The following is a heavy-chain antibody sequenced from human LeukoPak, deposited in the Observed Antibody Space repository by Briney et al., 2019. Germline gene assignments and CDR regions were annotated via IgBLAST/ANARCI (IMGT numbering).Heavy chain of an antibody. CDR2: ISYDGSNK. V-gene: IGHV3-30*04. J-gene: IGHJ4*02. Sequence: GGSLRLSCAASGFTFSSYAMHWVRQAPGKGLEWVAAISYDGSNKYYADSVKGRFTISRDNSKNTLYLQMNSLRAEDTAVYYCARRGTLAPYYYFDYWGQGTLVTVSS. D-gene: IGHD1-1*01. CDR3: ARRGTLAPYYYFDY. CDR1: GFTFSSYA.